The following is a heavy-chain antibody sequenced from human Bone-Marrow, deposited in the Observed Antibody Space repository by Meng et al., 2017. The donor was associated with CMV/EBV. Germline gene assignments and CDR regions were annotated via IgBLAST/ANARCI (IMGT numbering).Heavy chain of an antibody. J-gene: IGHJ6*02. CDR2: IKQDGSEK. CDR3: ARKNGMDV. CDR1: GFTFSSHW. V-gene: IGHV3-7*01. Sequence: GGSLRLSCAASGFTFSSHWMSWVRQAPGKGLEWVACIKQDGSEKYYVDSVKGRFTISRDNAKNSLYLQMNSLRAEDTAVYYCARKNGMDVWGQGAADTVSS.